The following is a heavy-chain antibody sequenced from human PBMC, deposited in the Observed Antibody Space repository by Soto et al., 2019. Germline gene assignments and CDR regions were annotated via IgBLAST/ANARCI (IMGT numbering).Heavy chain of an antibody. CDR2: IYYSGST. D-gene: IGHD5-18*01. CDR3: ARAPPVVTDV. V-gene: IGHV4-30-4*02. J-gene: IGHJ6*02. CDR1: GGSISSGDYY. Sequence: SDTLCLTCTVSGGSISSGDYYWSWIRQPPGKGLEWIGYIYYSGSTYYNPSLKSRVTISVDTSKNQFSLKLSSVTAADTAVYYWARAPPVVTDVWGQGTTVPVSS.